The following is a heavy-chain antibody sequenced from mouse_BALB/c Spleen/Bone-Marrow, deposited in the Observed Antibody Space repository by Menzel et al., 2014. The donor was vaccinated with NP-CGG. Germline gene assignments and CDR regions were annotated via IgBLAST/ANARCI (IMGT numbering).Heavy chain of an antibody. CDR1: GFSLTSYG. CDR2: IWADGST. Sequence: VKLVESGLGLVAPSQSLSITCTVSGFSLTSYGVLWVRQPPGKGLEWLGVIWADGSTNYNSALMTRLSISKDNSKSQVFLKMNSRQTDDTAMYYCARGYDYVCWFAYWGQGTLVTVSA. CDR3: ARGYDYVCWFAY. D-gene: IGHD2-4*01. J-gene: IGHJ3*01. V-gene: IGHV2-9*02.